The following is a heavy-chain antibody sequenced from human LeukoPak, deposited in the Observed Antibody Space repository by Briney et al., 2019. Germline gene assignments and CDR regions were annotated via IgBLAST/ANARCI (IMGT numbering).Heavy chain of an antibody. V-gene: IGHV3-74*01. Sequence: GGSLRLSCAASGFTFSNYWMHWVRQAPGKRLVWVSRINSDGSSPSHADSVKGRFTISRDNVKNTLYLQMNSLRAEDAAVYYCVRDRGWGDYLFDYWGQGTLVTVSS. CDR2: INSDGSSP. CDR3: VRDRGWGDYLFDY. CDR1: GFTFSNYW. J-gene: IGHJ4*02. D-gene: IGHD4-17*01.